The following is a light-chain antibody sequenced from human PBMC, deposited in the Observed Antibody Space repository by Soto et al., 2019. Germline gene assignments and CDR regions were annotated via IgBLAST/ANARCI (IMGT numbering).Light chain of an antibody. CDR1: SSNIGSNY. J-gene: IGLJ3*02. V-gene: IGLV1-47*02. Sequence: QSVLTQPPSASGTSGQRVTISCSGSSSNIGSNYVYWYQQLPGTAPKLLIYSNNQRPSGVPDRFSGSKSGTSASLAISGLRSEDEADYYCAAWDDSLSGWVFGGGTKVTVL. CDR2: SNN. CDR3: AAWDDSLSGWV.